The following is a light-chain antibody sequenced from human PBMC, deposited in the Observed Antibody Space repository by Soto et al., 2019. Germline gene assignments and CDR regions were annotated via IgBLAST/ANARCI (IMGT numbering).Light chain of an antibody. CDR3: HSYYSSLSGVM. CDR2: DNS. J-gene: IGLJ3*02. CDR1: SSNIGAGYD. V-gene: IGLV1-40*01. Sequence: QLVLTQPPSVSGAPGQRVTISCTGSSSNIGAGYDVHWYQQFPGTAPKLLIYDNSNRPSGVPDRFSGSKSGTSASLAITGLHADDDADYYCHSYYSSLSGVMFGGGTKLTVL.